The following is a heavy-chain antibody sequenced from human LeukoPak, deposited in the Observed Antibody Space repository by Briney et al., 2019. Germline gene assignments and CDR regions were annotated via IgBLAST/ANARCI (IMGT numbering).Heavy chain of an antibody. CDR3: AKLAGRRQWLVPLRY. CDR2: ISGSGGST. V-gene: IGHV3-23*01. CDR1: GVTFSSHA. D-gene: IGHD6-19*01. Sequence: GGSVRLSCAASGVTFSSHAMSWVRQAPGKGLEWVSSISGSGGSTYYADSVKGRFTISRDNSKNTLYLQMNSLRAEDTAVYYCAKLAGRRQWLVPLRYWGQGTLVTVSS. J-gene: IGHJ4*02.